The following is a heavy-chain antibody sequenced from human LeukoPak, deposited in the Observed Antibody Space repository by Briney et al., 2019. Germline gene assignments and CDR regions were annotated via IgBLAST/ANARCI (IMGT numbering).Heavy chain of an antibody. CDR2: IHSSGTT. V-gene: IGHV4-4*07. CDR3: ARRDTNSGWSFDH. Sequence: SETLSLTCSVSGGYITNYHWSWIRQPAGKGLEWIGQIHSSGTTNYNPPLKSRVTVSIDTPASQLSLTIRSVTAADTAVYYCARRDTNSGWSFDHWGQGTLVTVSS. J-gene: IGHJ4*02. CDR1: GGYITNYH. D-gene: IGHD5-12*01.